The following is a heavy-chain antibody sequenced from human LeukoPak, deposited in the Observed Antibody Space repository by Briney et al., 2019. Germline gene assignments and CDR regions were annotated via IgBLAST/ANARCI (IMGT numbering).Heavy chain of an antibody. Sequence: KASETLSLTCTVSGGSISSYYWSWIRQPPGKGLEWIGYIYYSGSTNYNPSLKSRVTISVDTSKNQFSLKLSSVTAADTAVYYCASLSRSGWYHWGQGTLVTVSP. CDR2: IYYSGST. CDR3: ASLSRSGWYH. CDR1: GGSISSYY. V-gene: IGHV4-59*01. D-gene: IGHD6-19*01. J-gene: IGHJ5*02.